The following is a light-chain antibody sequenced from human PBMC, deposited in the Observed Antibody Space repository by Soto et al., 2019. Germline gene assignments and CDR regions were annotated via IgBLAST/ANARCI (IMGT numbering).Light chain of an antibody. V-gene: IGKV1-8*01. J-gene: IGKJ2*01. Sequence: AIRMTQSPSSFSASTGDRVTITCRASQGISSYLAWYQQKPGKAPKLLVYAASTLQYGVPSRFSGSGSGTDSTLTISCLQSEDFATYFCQQYYTYPQTFGQGTKLEIK. CDR2: AAS. CDR3: QQYYTYPQT. CDR1: QGISSY.